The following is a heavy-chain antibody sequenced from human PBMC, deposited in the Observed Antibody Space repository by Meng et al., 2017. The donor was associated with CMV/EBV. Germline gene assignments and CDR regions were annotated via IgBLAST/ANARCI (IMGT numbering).Heavy chain of an antibody. D-gene: IGHD2-2*01. CDR1: GYTFIGYY. CDR3: ARSESSLRMPAIWY. CDR2: IDPKSGDT. Sequence: ASVKVSCKASGYTFIGYYVHWVRQAPGQGLEWMGWIDPKSGDTNSAQKFQGRVTMTRDTSISTAYMELSSLRSDDAAVYYCARSESSLRMPAIWYWGQGTLVTVSS. V-gene: IGHV1-2*02. J-gene: IGHJ4*02.